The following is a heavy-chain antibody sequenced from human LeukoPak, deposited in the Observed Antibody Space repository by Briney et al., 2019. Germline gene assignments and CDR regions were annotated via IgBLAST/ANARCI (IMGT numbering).Heavy chain of an antibody. D-gene: IGHD6-13*01. Sequence: PGGSLRLSCAASGFTFSSYAMSWVRQAPGKGLEWVSAISGSGGSTYYADSVKGRFTISRDNSENTLYLQMNSLRAEDTAVYYCAKDYPPCRTAAGYDYWGQGTLVTVSS. CDR3: AKDYPPCRTAAGYDY. V-gene: IGHV3-23*01. J-gene: IGHJ4*02. CDR1: GFTFSSYA. CDR2: ISGSGGST.